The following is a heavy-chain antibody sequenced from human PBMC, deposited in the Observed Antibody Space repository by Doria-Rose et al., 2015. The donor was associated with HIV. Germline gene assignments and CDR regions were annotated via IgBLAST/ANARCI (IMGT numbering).Heavy chain of an antibody. Sequence: QVQLQQWDAGLVKPSETLSLTCAVFGGSFSGYYWSWIRQPPGKGLEWIGAINHSGSTNYNTSLKSRVTISLDTSKNLFSLKLSSVTAADTAVYYCARGLLRGGWNDVDYYYGMDVWGQGTTVTVSS. CDR1: GGSFSGYY. CDR2: INHSGST. V-gene: IGHV4-34*01. J-gene: IGHJ6*02. D-gene: IGHD1-1*01. CDR3: ARGLLRGGWNDVDYYYGMDV.